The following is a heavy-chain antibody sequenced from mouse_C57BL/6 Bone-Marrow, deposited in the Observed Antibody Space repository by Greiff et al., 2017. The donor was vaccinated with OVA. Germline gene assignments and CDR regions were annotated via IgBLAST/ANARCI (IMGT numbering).Heavy chain of an antibody. CDR2: MYPGDGDT. D-gene: IGHD1-1*01. V-gene: IGHV1-82*01. Sequence: QVQLQQSGPELVKPGASVKISCKASGYAFSSSWMNWVKQRPGKGLEWIGRMYPGDGDTNYNGKFKGKATLTADKSSSTAYMQLSSLTSEDSAVYFCARSRITTVVRGFAYWGQVTLVTVSA. CDR1: GYAFSSSW. J-gene: IGHJ3*01. CDR3: ARSRITTVVRGFAY.